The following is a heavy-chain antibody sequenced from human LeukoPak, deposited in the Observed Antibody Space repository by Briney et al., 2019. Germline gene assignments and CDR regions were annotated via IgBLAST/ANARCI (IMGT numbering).Heavy chain of an antibody. D-gene: IGHD6-6*01. J-gene: IGHJ6*03. CDR1: GFTFSSYG. CDR2: IWYDGSNK. V-gene: IGHV3-33*01. CDR3: VRDNQLVRDYYYYYMDV. Sequence: PGGSLRLSCAASGFTFSSYGMHWVRQVPGKGLEWVAVIWYDGSNKYYADSVKGRFTISRDNSKNTLYLQMNSLRAEDTAVYYCVRDNQLVRDYYYYYMDVWGKGTTVTVSS.